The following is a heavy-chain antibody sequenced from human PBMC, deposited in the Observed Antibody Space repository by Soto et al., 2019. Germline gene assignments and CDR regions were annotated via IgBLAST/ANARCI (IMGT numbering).Heavy chain of an antibody. CDR2: VYYTGDT. Sequence: QVQLQQSGPRLVKPSETLSLTCTVSSGPSRSYNWGWIRQSPRRGLEWIGYVYYTGDTAYNPSLKSRVTIAADTSTTNISLIMNAGTAADTADYYCVRQGIDYLHVLADVWGQGTTVIVSS. V-gene: IGHV4-59*08. D-gene: IGHD1-26*01. J-gene: IGHJ6*02. CDR3: VRQGIDYLHVLADV. CDR1: SGPSRSYN.